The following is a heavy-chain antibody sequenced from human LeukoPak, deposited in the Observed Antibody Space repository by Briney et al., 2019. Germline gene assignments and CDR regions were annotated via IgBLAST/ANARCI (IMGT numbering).Heavy chain of an antibody. J-gene: IGHJ6*02. CDR3: AKGTIFGVGRYYYYGMDV. CDR2: ISGSGGST. CDR1: GFTFSSYA. D-gene: IGHD3-3*01. Sequence: GGSLRLSWAASGFTFSSYAVSWVRQAPGKGLEWVSAISGSGGSTYYAGSVKGRFTTSSDTSNTTLYLQMNSLRDEATVVYYSAKGTIFGVGRYYYYGMDVWGQGTTVTVSS. V-gene: IGHV3-23*01.